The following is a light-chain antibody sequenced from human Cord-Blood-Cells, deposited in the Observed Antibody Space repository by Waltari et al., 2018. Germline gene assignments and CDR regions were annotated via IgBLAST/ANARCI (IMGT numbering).Light chain of an antibody. J-gene: IGLJ1*01. CDR1: RSDLGGYNY. CDR3: CSYAGSYTHYV. Sequence: QSALTQPRSLSGSPGQSVTIYCTGTRSDLGGYNYVSWYQQHTGKAPKLMIYDVSKRPSGVPDRFSGSKSGNTASLTISGLQAEDEADYYCCSYAGSYTHYVFGTGTKVTVL. CDR2: DVS. V-gene: IGLV2-11*01.